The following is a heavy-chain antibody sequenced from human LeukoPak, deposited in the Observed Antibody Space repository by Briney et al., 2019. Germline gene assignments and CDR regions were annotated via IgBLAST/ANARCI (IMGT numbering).Heavy chain of an antibody. V-gene: IGHV3-30-3*01. CDR3: ATYMVRGVIYHFDY. Sequence: GRSLRLSCAASGFTFSSYAMHWVRQAPGKGLEWVAVISYDGSNKYYADSVKGRFTISRDNSKNTLYLQMNSLRAEDTAVYYCATYMVRGVIYHFDYWGQGTLVTVSS. J-gene: IGHJ4*02. CDR2: ISYDGSNK. D-gene: IGHD3-10*01. CDR1: GFTFSSYA.